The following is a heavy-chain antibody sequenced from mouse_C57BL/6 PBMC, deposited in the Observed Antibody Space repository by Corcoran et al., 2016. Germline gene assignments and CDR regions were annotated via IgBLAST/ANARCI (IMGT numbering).Heavy chain of an antibody. CDR1: GYTFTDYY. CDR3: ARYYSNPYYYAMDY. D-gene: IGHD2-5*01. Sequence: QVQLKQSGAELVRPGASVKLSCKASGYTFTDYYINWVKQRPGQGLEWIARIYPGSGNTYYNEKFKGKATLTAEKSSSTAYMQLSSLTSEDSAVYFCARYYSNPYYYAMDYWGQGTSVTVSS. CDR2: IYPGSGNT. J-gene: IGHJ4*01. V-gene: IGHV1-76*01.